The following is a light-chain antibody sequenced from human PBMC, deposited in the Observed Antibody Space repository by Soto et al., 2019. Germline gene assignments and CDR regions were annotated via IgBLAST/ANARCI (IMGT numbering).Light chain of an antibody. Sequence: SAYICSIFTITCRASQSNNSYLNWYQQKPGKAPKLLIYAASRLQGGVPSRFSGSGSGTDFTFTISRLQPEDIATYYCQQTERLPPFGQRTLLAIK. J-gene: IGKJ5*01. CDR2: AAS. CDR3: QQTERLPP. V-gene: IGKV1-39*01. CDR1: QSNNSY.